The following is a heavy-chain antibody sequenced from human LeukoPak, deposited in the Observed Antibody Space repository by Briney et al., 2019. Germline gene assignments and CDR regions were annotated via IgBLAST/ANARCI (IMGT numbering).Heavy chain of an antibody. Sequence: GGSLRLSCAAFGFSLSSYAMSWVRQAPGKGLEWVSAISSTDAGTYHADSVRGRFTISRDSSKNTLYLQMNSLRAEDAAVYYCAKAPVTCCRGAYCYPFDYWGQGTLVTVSS. J-gene: IGHJ4*02. CDR1: GFSLSSYA. CDR3: AKAPVTCCRGAYCYPFDY. CDR2: ISSTDAGT. V-gene: IGHV3-23*01. D-gene: IGHD2-21*01.